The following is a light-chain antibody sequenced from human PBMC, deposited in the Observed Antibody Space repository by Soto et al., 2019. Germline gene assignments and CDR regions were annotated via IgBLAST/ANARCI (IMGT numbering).Light chain of an antibody. Sequence: QSVRTHPASVSWSPGQAITISCTGTSSDVGGYDFVSWYQHHPGKAPRLMIYDVSHRPSGVSDRFSASKSGNTASLTISGLLAEDQADYYCSSYTSISNYVFGTGTKVTVL. CDR2: DVS. CDR3: SSYTSISNYV. J-gene: IGLJ1*01. V-gene: IGLV2-14*03. CDR1: SSDVGGYDF.